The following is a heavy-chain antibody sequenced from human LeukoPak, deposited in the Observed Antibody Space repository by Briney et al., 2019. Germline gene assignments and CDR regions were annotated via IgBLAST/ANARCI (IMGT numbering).Heavy chain of an antibody. CDR1: GYSFTSYW. J-gene: IGHJ5*02. D-gene: IGHD3-10*01. CDR2: IYPGDSDT. Sequence: GESLKISCKGSGYSFTSYWIGWVRQMPGKGLEWMGIIYPGDSDTRYSPSFQGQVTISADKSTSTAYLRWSSLKASDTAMYYCARHTRAERFGELLLSFSWFDPWGRGTLVTVSS. CDR3: ARHTRAERFGELLLSFSWFDP. V-gene: IGHV5-51*01.